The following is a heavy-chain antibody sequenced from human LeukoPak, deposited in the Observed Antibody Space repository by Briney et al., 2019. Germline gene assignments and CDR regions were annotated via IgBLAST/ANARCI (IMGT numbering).Heavy chain of an antibody. D-gene: IGHD3-10*01. CDR2: VMSGRGST. Sequence: GGSLRLSCAASGFSVSDYSTSWIRQSPGKGPEWISYVMSGRGSTNYADSVKGRFTISRDNAKNSVALQLDGLRAYDTAVYFCTRERRGSYYAFESWGQGTLVTVSS. CDR3: TRERRGSYYAFES. J-gene: IGHJ4*02. V-gene: IGHV3-11*05. CDR1: GFSVSDYS.